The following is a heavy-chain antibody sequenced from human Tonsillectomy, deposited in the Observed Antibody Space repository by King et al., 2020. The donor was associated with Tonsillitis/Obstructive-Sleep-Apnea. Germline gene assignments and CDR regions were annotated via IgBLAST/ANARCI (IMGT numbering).Heavy chain of an antibody. CDR1: GFTFDDYA. CDR2: ISWNSGRI. J-gene: IGHJ4*02. D-gene: IGHD5-18*01. CDR3: AKVGDTAMDSYYFGY. Sequence: VQLVESGGGLVQPGRSLRLSCAASGFTFDDYAMHWVRQAPGKGLEWVSGISWNSGRIGYADSVKGRFTISRDNAKNSLYLQMNSLRAEDTALYYCAKVGDTAMDSYYFGYWGQGTLVTVPS. V-gene: IGHV3-9*01.